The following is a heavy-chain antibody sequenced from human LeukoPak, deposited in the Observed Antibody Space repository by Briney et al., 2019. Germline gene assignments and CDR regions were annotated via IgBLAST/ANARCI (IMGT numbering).Heavy chain of an antibody. Sequence: SETLSLTCTVSGGSIRSYYWSWIRQPPGKGLEWIGYIYYSGSTSYNPSLKSRVTISLDTSKNQFSLELSSVTAADTAVYYCARGYSYGYFNYWGQGTLVTVSS. D-gene: IGHD5-18*01. CDR2: IYYSGST. J-gene: IGHJ4*02. CDR1: GGSIRSYY. V-gene: IGHV4-59*08. CDR3: ARGYSYGYFNY.